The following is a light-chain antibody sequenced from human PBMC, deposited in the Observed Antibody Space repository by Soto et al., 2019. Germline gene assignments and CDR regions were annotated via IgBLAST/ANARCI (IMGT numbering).Light chain of an antibody. CDR2: DDG. CDR1: NIGSKS. V-gene: IGLV3-21*02. CDR3: QVWDRSSAI. Sequence: SYELTQPPSVSVAPGQTAKMTCGGNNIGSKSVHWYQQKPGQAPVMVVYDDGDRPSGIPERFSGSNSGNTATLTVSRVEAGDEADYYCQVWDRSSAIFGGGTQLTVL. J-gene: IGLJ2*01.